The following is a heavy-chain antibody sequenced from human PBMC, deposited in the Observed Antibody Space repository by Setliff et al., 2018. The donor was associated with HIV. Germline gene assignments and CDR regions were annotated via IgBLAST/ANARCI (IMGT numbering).Heavy chain of an antibody. CDR1: GITFSSHG. D-gene: IGHD2-15*01. J-gene: IGHJ6*03. CDR3: AKDGGGDYYYYMDV. Sequence: GGSLRLSCAASGITFSSHGMHWVRQAPGKGLEWVAVISYVGSNRYYAESVKGRFTISRDNAKNSLYLQMNSLRAEDTAVYYCAKDGGGDYYYYMDVWGKGTTVTVSS. V-gene: IGHV3-30*07. CDR2: ISYVGSNR.